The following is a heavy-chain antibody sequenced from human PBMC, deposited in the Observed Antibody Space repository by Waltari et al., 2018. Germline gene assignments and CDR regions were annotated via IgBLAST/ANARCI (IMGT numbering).Heavy chain of an antibody. Sequence: EVQLVESGGGSVQPGGSLKLSCAASGFNFRGAAMHWVRQASGKGLELVGRIRSKTDRYVTVYDASVKGRFTISRDDSKNTAFLQMNSLKTEDTAIYYCTGDSSGYPGLDYWGQGTLVTVSS. V-gene: IGHV3-73*01. CDR3: TGDSSGYPGLDY. CDR1: GFNFRGAA. J-gene: IGHJ4*02. D-gene: IGHD3-22*01. CDR2: IRSKTDRYVT.